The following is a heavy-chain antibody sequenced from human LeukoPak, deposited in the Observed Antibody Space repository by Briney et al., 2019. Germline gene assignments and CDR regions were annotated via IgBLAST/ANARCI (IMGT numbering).Heavy chain of an antibody. Sequence: GGSLRLSCAASTLTFSRKGMHWVRQAPGKGLEWVTFIRSDGSDTYYTDSVKGRFTISRDNSMNTLYLQMNSLRPEDTAVYYCAKDKGERYFDYWGKGTLVTVSS. J-gene: IGHJ4*02. CDR2: IRSDGSDT. CDR1: TLTFSRKG. V-gene: IGHV3-30*02. D-gene: IGHD1-1*01. CDR3: AKDKGERYFDY.